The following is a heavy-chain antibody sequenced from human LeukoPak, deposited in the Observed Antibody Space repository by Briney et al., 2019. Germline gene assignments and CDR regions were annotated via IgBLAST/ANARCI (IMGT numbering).Heavy chain of an antibody. CDR2: ISWDGGST. D-gene: IGHD3-22*01. V-gene: IGHV3-43*01. CDR1: GFTFDDYT. Sequence: GGSLRLSCAASGFTFDDYTMHWVRQAPGKGLEWVSLISWDGGSTYYADSVKGRFTISRDNSKNTLYLQMNSLRAEDTAVYYCAKSYGNTMIVVVTPVDYWGQGTLVTVSS. J-gene: IGHJ4*02. CDR3: AKSYGNTMIVVVTPVDY.